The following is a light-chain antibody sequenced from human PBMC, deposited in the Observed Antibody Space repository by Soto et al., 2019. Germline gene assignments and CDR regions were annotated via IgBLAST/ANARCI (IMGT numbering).Light chain of an antibody. CDR1: SSDVGGYNY. Sequence: QSALTQPASVSGSPGQSITISCTGTSSDVGGYNYVSWYQHHPGIAPRLMIYEVSNRPSGVSDRFSGSKSGNTASLTISGLLADDEADYYCSSYTTFRTYVFGTGTQLTVL. CDR3: SSYTTFRTYV. CDR2: EVS. J-gene: IGLJ1*01. V-gene: IGLV2-14*01.